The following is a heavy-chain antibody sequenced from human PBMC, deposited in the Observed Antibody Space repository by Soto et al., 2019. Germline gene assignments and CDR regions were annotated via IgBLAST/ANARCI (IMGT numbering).Heavy chain of an antibody. CDR2: IIPIFGTA. CDR1: GGTFSSYA. Sequence: SVKVSCKASGGTFSSYAISWVRQAPGQGLEWMGGIIPIFGTANYAQKFQGRVTITADKSTSTAYMELSSLRSEDTAVYYCASIVSRAAAAFDYWGKGTLVTVSS. J-gene: IGHJ4*02. V-gene: IGHV1-69*06. CDR3: ASIVSRAAAAFDY. D-gene: IGHD6-13*01.